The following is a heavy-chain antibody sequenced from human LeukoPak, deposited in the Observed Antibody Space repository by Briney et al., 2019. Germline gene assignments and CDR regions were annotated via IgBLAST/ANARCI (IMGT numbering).Heavy chain of an antibody. D-gene: IGHD2-15*01. CDR3: ARDERFCNGDNHYPDLGY. CDR2: INPNTGAT. Sequence: APVKVSCKASGYTFTGYYMFWVRQAPGQGLEWMGWINPNTGATKYAQNFQGRVTPTRDASIRTTFMELGSLRSDDTAFYYCARDERFCNGDNHYPDLGYWGQGTLVTVSS. V-gene: IGHV1-2*02. J-gene: IGHJ4*02. CDR1: GYTFTGYY.